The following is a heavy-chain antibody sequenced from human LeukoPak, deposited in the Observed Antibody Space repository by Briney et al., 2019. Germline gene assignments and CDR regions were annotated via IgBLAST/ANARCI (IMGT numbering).Heavy chain of an antibody. J-gene: IGHJ4*02. Sequence: PRGSLRLSCAAFGFTFSDYYMSWSRQAPGKGLEWVSYISSSSSYTNYADSVKGRFTISRDNAKNSLYLQMNSLRAEDTAVYYCARERGSGSYWGQGTLVTVSS. CDR1: GFTFSDYY. V-gene: IGHV3-11*06. CDR2: ISSSSSYT. CDR3: ARERGSGSY. D-gene: IGHD3-10*01.